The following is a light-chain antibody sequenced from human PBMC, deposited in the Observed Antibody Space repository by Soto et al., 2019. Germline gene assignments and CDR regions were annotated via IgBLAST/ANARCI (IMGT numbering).Light chain of an antibody. CDR1: SSDVGGYNY. J-gene: IGLJ1*01. Sequence: QSALTQPASVSGSPGQSITISCTGTSSDVGGYNYVSWYQQHPGKAPKLMIYDVSNRPSGVSNRFSGSKSGNTASLTISGLQAEDEADYYCSSYTRSSTRYDFGTGTKVTVL. CDR3: SSYTRSSTRYD. V-gene: IGLV2-14*01. CDR2: DVS.